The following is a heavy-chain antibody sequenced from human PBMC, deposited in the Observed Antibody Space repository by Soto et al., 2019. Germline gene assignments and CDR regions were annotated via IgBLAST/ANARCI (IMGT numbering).Heavy chain of an antibody. D-gene: IGHD2-8*02. Sequence: GASVKVSCKASGYSFTAYYIHWVRQAPGQGLEWLGWINPNTGGSNSAQKFQGRVTLTRDTSINTAYMELTRLTSDDTAVYYCAKGHRPGTAKEPPRGQGTLVTVSS. CDR3: AKGHRPGTAKEPP. J-gene: IGHJ5*02. CDR2: INPNTGGS. V-gene: IGHV1-2*02. CDR1: GYSFTAYY.